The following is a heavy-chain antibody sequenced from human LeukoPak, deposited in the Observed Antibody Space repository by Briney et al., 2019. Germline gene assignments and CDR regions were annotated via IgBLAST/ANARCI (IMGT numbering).Heavy chain of an antibody. Sequence: SETLSLTCTVSGGSISSSSYYWGWIRQPPGKGLEWIGSIYYSGSTYYNPSLKSRVTISVDTSKNQFSLKLSSVTAADTAVYYCARDSQLGIYYYYGMDVWGQGTTVTVSS. CDR1: GGSISSSSYY. J-gene: IGHJ6*02. V-gene: IGHV4-39*07. CDR2: IYYSGST. D-gene: IGHD6-13*01. CDR3: ARDSQLGIYYYYGMDV.